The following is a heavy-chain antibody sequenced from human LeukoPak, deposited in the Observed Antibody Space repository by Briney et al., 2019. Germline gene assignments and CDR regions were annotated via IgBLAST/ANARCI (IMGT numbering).Heavy chain of an antibody. CDR3: ARDTSSSWYYSWFDP. D-gene: IGHD6-13*01. V-gene: IGHV1-69*06. CDR1: GCTFSSYA. J-gene: IGHJ5*02. Sequence: SVKVSCKASGCTFSSYAISWVRQAPGQGLEWMGGIIPIFGTANYAQKFQGRVTITADKSTSTAYMELSSLRSEDTAVYYCARDTSSSWYYSWFDPWGQGTLVTVSS. CDR2: IIPIFGTA.